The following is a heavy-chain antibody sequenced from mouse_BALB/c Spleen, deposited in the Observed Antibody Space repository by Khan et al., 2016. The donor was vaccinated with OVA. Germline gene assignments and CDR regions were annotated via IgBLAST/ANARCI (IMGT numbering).Heavy chain of an antibody. CDR3: ARQPYYDYNINEY. J-gene: IGHJ4*01. CDR2: IWSDGST. Sequence: QVQLKESGPGLVAPSQSLSITCTISGFSLTNYGVHWVRQPPGKSLEWLVVIWSDGSTTYNSALKSRLTISKDNSKSQVFLKMNSLQTDDTAVYFCARQPYYDYNINEYWGQGTSVTVSS. D-gene: IGHD2-4*01. CDR1: GFSLTNYG. V-gene: IGHV2-6-1*01.